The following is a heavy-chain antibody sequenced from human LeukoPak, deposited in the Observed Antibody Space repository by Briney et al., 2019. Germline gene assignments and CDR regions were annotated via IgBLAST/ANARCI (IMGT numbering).Heavy chain of an antibody. CDR2: ISSSSSYI. D-gene: IGHD6-25*01. Sequence: GGSLRLSCAASGFTFNSYSLNWVRQAPGKGLEWVSSISSSSSYIYYADSVKGRFTIPRDNARNSLYLQMNSLRAEDTAVYYCAREGPGGPHYFDYWGQGTLVTVSS. CDR3: AREGPGGPHYFDY. V-gene: IGHV3-21*01. CDR1: GFTFNSYS. J-gene: IGHJ4*02.